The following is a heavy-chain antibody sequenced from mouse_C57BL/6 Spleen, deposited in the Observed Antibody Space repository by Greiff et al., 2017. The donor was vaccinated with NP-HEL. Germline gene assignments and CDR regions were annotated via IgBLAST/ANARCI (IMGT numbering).Heavy chain of an antibody. CDR1: GYTFTSYW. D-gene: IGHD4-1*01. J-gene: IGHJ2*01. CDR2: IDPSDSYT. Sequence: QVHVKQPGAELVKPGASVKLSCKASGYTFTSYWMQWVKQRPGQGLEWIGEIDPSDSYTNYNQKFKGKATLTVDTSSSTAYMQLSSLTSEDSAVYYGARWGTELGPFDYWGQGTTLTVSS. CDR3: ARWGTELGPFDY. V-gene: IGHV1-50*01.